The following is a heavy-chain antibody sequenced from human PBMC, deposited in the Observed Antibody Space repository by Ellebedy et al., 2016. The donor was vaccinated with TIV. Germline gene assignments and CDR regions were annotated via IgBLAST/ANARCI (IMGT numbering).Heavy chain of an antibody. J-gene: IGHJ4*02. V-gene: IGHV3-30-3*01. Sequence: GGSLRLSXAASGFTFSSYAMHWVRQAPGKGLEWVAVISYDGSNKYYADSVKGRFTISRDNSKNTLYLQMNSLRAEDTAVYYCARARAVAEYYFDYWGQGTLVTVSS. CDR1: GFTFSSYA. D-gene: IGHD6-19*01. CDR3: ARARAVAEYYFDY. CDR2: ISYDGSNK.